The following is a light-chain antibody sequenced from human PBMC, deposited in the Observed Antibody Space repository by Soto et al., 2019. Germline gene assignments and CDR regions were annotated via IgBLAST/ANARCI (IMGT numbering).Light chain of an antibody. J-gene: IGKJ3*01. CDR3: QEYRNGPLFT. Sequence: EIVVTQSPGILSVSPGDRATLSFRASQSVGRNLAWYQQKPGQAPTLLIYAASTRATGLPAKFSGSGSGTDFTLTISSLTPEDFAVYYCQEYRNGPLFTFGPGTRVDIK. CDR2: AAS. CDR1: QSVGRN. V-gene: IGKV3-15*01.